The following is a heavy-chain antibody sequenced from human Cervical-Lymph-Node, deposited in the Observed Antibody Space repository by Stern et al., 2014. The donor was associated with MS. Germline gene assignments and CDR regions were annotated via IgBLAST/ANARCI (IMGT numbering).Heavy chain of an antibody. CDR3: ALSSETSDRWYSLGYDL. J-gene: IGHJ5*02. V-gene: IGHV1-69*01. CDR2: IFPVFGTP. CDR1: GGTFSKFP. D-gene: IGHD6-13*01. Sequence: VQLVESGAEVTKPGSSVKVSCKASGGTFSKFPSSWVRPAPGQGLGWMEGIFPVFGTPTYAQEFRGRVTITADVSTSTVYMELSSLRSDDTAVYYCALSSETSDRWYSLGYDLWGQGTLVTVSS.